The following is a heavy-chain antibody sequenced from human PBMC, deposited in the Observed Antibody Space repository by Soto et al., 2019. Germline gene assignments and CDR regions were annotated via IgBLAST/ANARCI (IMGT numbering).Heavy chain of an antibody. CDR3: ARMWEIWEHYDYSGMDV. V-gene: IGHV2-26*01. J-gene: IGHJ6*02. CDR2: IFSNDEK. Sequence: QVTLKESGPGLGKPTETLPLTCTVSGFSLTNTRMGVSWIRQPPGKALEWLAHIFSNDEKSYSTSLKSRLTISKDTSKSQVVLTMNNMDPVDTATYYCARMWEIWEHYDYSGMDVWGQGTTVTVSS. CDR1: GFSLTNTRMG. D-gene: IGHD1-26*01.